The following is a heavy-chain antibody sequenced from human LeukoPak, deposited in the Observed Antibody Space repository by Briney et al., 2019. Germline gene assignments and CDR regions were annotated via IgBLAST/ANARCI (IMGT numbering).Heavy chain of an antibody. Sequence: GGSLRLSCAASGYTFSSYEMKWVRQAPGKGLEWVSYISSSGRTVYYADSVKGRFTISRDNAKDSLYLQMNSLRAEDTAVYYCARGRGYGDFWGQGTLVTVSS. D-gene: IGHD5-18*01. J-gene: IGHJ4*02. V-gene: IGHV3-48*03. CDR1: GYTFSSYE. CDR3: ARGRGYGDF. CDR2: ISSSGRTV.